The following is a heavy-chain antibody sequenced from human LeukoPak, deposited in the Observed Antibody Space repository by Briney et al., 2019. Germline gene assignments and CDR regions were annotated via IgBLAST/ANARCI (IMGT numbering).Heavy chain of an antibody. Sequence: GGSLRLSCAASGFTFSSYGMSWVRQAPGKGLEWVSAISGSGGSTYYADSVKGRFTISRDNSKNTLYLQMNSLRAEDTAVYYCAKEGYYDILTGYYTHWGQGTLVTVSS. CDR1: GFTFSSYG. CDR3: AKEGYYDILTGYYTH. J-gene: IGHJ4*02. D-gene: IGHD3-9*01. V-gene: IGHV3-23*01. CDR2: ISGSGGST.